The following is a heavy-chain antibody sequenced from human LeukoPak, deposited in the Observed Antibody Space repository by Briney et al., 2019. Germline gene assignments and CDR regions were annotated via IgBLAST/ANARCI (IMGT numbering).Heavy chain of an antibody. J-gene: IGHJ4*02. CDR3: AKYVDTAMVYFDY. CDR2: INQDGSEK. Sequence: GGSLRLSCAASGLTFSNYWRSWVRQAPGKGLEWVANINQDGSEKYYVDSVKGRFTISRDNAKNSLYLQMNSLRAEDTAVYYCAKYVDTAMVYFDYWGQGTLVTVSS. CDR1: GLTFSNYW. D-gene: IGHD5-18*01. V-gene: IGHV3-7*01.